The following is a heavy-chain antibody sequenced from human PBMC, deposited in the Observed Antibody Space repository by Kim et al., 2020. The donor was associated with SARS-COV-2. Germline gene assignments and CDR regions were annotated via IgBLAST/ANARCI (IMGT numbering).Heavy chain of an antibody. J-gene: IGHJ6*03. V-gene: IGHV3-30*18. CDR1: GFTFSSYG. CDR2: ISDDGSNK. Sequence: GGSLRLSCAASGFTFSSYGMHWVRQAPGKGLEWVAVISDDGSNKYYADSVKGRFTISRDNSKNTLYLQMNSLRAEDTAVYYCAKGYMDVWGQGTTVTVSS. CDR3: AKGYMDV.